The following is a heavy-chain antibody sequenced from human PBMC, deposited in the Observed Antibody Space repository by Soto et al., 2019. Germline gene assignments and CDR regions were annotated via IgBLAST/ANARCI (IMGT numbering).Heavy chain of an antibody. D-gene: IGHD2-8*02. V-gene: IGHV4-59*06. Sequence: PSETLSLTCTVSGGSISSYYWSWIRQPPGKDLEWIGYIYYSGSTYYNPSLKSRVIISVDTSKNQFSLKLSSVTAADTAVYYCASYKTGAAFDIWGQGTMVTVSS. CDR1: GGSISSYY. CDR3: ASYKTGAAFDI. CDR2: IYYSGST. J-gene: IGHJ3*02.